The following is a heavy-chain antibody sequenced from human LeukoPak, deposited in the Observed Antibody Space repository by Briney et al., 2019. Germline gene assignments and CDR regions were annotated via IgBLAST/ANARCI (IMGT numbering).Heavy chain of an antibody. V-gene: IGHV3-21*01. Sequence: PGGSLRLSCPASGFTFSSYSINWVRHAPGKGLGWVSSISSRSSYIYYAESVKGRFTISRDNAKNSLYLQMNSLRAEDTAVYYCARVAGEMATMRDWGFDYWGQGTLVTVSS. CDR1: GFTFSSYS. CDR3: ARVAGEMATMRDWGFDY. D-gene: IGHD5-24*01. J-gene: IGHJ4*02. CDR2: ISSRSSYI.